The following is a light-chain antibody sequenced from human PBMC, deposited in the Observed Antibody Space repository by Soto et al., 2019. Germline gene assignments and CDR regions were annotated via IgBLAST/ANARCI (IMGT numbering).Light chain of an antibody. CDR1: QSISSW. CDR3: QHYNSYSEA. Sequence: DIQMTQSPSTLSPSVGDRVSITFRASQSISSWLAWYQQKQGKAPKLLIYKASALKSGVPSRFRGRGSGTEFTLTISRLQPDDFATYYCQHYNSYSEAFGQGTKVDIK. CDR2: KAS. V-gene: IGKV1-5*03. J-gene: IGKJ1*01.